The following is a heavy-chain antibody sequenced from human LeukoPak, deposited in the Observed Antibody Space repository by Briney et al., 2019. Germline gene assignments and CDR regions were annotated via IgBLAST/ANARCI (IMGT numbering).Heavy chain of an antibody. CDR2: INHSGST. V-gene: IGHV4-34*01. J-gene: IGHJ5*02. CDR3: ARGLGRVTTVIRGFDP. D-gene: IGHD4-17*01. CDR1: GGSLSGYY. Sequence: PSETLSLTCAVYGGSLSGYYWSWIRQPPGKGLEWIGEINHSGSTNYNPSLKSRVTISVDTSKNQFSLKLSSVTAADTAAYYCARGLGRVTTVIRGFDPWGQGTLVTVSS.